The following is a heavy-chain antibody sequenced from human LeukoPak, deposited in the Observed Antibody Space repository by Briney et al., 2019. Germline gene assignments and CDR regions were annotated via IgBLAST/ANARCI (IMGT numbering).Heavy chain of an antibody. J-gene: IGHJ6*03. V-gene: IGHV4-61*02. D-gene: IGHD2-2*01. CDR1: GGSISSGSYY. CDR3: AREQVVPAAMGYYYYMDV. Sequence: SQTLSLTCTVSGGSISSGSYYWSWIRQPAGKGLEWIGRIYTSGSTNYNPSLMSRVTISVDTSKNQFSLKLSSVTAADTAVYYCAREQVVPAAMGYYYYMDVWGKGTTVTVSS. CDR2: IYTSGST.